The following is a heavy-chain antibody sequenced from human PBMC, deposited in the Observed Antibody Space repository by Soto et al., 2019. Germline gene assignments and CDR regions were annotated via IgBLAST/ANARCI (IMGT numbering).Heavy chain of an antibody. CDR2: IYPGDSDT. Sequence: GESLKISCKGSGYSFSNYWIGWVRQMPGKGLEYMGIIYPGDSDTRYSPSFQGQVTISADKSINTAYLQWSSLKASDTAMYYCARRLYCSSNRCHNFKGSNDGFDMWGQGTMVTVSS. J-gene: IGHJ3*02. CDR3: ARRLYCSSNRCHNFKGSNDGFDM. V-gene: IGHV5-51*01. CDR1: GYSFSNYW. D-gene: IGHD2-2*01.